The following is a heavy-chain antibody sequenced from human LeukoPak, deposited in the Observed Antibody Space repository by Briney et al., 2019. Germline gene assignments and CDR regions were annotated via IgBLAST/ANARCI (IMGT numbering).Heavy chain of an antibody. V-gene: IGHV3-13*01. CDR2: IGTAGDT. D-gene: IGHD2-2*01. CDR3: AKASTAALFDY. J-gene: IGHJ4*02. CDR1: GFTFSSYD. Sequence: GGSLRLSCAASGFTFSSYDMRWVRQATGKGLEWVSAIGTAGDTYYPGSVKGRFTISRENAKNSLYLQMNSLRAEDTAVYYCAKASTAALFDYWGQGTLVTVSS.